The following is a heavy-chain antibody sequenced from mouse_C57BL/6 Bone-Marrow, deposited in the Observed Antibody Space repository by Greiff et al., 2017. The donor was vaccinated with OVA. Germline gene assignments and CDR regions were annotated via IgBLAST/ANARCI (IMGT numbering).Heavy chain of an antibody. CDR2: IDPNSGGT. CDR3: ARNGYGSSYVPFAY. D-gene: IGHD1-1*01. V-gene: IGHV1-72*01. Sequence: QVQLKQPGAELVKPGASVKLSCKASGYTFTSYWMHWVKQRPGRGLEWIGRIDPNSGGTKYNEKFKSKATLTVDKPSSTAYMQLSSLTSEDSAVYYCARNGYGSSYVPFAYWGQGTLVTVSA. CDR1: GYTFTSYW. J-gene: IGHJ3*01.